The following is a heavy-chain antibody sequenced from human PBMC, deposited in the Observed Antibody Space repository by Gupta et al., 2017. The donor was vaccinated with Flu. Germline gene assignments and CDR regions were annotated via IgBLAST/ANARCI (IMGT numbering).Heavy chain of an antibody. J-gene: IGHJ5*02. CDR1: GFTFSSYS. CDR2: ISSSSSTI. CDR3: ARDAYTGYYISGWFDP. Sequence: EVQLVESGGGLVQPGGSLRLSCAASGFTFSSYSMNWVRQAPGNGLEWVSYISSSSSTIYYADSVKGRFTISRDNAKNSLYLQMNSLRDEDTAVYYCARDAYTGYYISGWFDPWGQGTLVTVSS. V-gene: IGHV3-48*02. D-gene: IGHD3-9*01.